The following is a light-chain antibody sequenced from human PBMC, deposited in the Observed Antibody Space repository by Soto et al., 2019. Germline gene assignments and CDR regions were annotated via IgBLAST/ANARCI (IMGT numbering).Light chain of an antibody. CDR3: SSYLNSFREV. Sequence: QSALNQPPSASGSPGQSVTISCTGTSTDVGSYNYVSWYQRHPGKAPKLIIYEVNKRPSGVPDRFSGSKSGNTASLTVSGLQAEDEADYYCSSYLNSFREVCATETKATVL. CDR2: EVN. CDR1: STDVGSYNY. V-gene: IGLV2-8*01. J-gene: IGLJ1*01.